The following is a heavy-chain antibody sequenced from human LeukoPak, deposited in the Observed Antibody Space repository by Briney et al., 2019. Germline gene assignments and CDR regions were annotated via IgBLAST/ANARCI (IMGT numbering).Heavy chain of an antibody. J-gene: IGHJ4*02. CDR3: VRDRGSTNYFDY. CDR2: IWYDGNNK. Sequence: GGSLRLSCAASGFTFSSYGMHWVRQAPGKGLEWVAIIWYDGNNKYYADSLKGRFTISRGNSKNTLYLQINSLRAEDTAVYFCVRDRGSTNYFDYWGQGALVTVSS. V-gene: IGHV3-33*01. CDR1: GFTFSSYG. D-gene: IGHD3-10*01.